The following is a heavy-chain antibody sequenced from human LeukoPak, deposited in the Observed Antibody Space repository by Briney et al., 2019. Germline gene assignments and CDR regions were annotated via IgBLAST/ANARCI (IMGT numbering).Heavy chain of an antibody. D-gene: IGHD1-26*01. CDR1: GFTFSSYA. CDR2: ISGSGGST. J-gene: IGHJ3*02. Sequence: PSGGSLRLSCAASGFTFSSYAMSWVRQAPGKGLEWVSAISGSGGSTYYADSVKGRFTISRDNSKNTLYLQMNSLRAEDTAVYYCAKGEVGATPPLFAFDIWGQGTMVTVSS. V-gene: IGHV3-23*01. CDR3: AKGEVGATPPLFAFDI.